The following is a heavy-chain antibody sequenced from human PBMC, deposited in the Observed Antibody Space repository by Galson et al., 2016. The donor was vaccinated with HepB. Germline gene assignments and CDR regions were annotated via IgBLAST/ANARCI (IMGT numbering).Heavy chain of an antibody. CDR2: ISGSGGST. D-gene: IGHD3-10*01. CDR3: ARVITMVRGILKQRDYYGMDV. CDR1: GFTLSTYG. V-gene: IGHV3-23*01. J-gene: IGHJ6*02. Sequence: SLRLSCAAPGFTLSTYGMSWVRQAPGKGLEWVSVISGSGGSTYYADSVKGRFTISRDNSKNTLYLQMNSLRAEDTAVYYCARVITMVRGILKQRDYYGMDVWGQGTLVTVSS.